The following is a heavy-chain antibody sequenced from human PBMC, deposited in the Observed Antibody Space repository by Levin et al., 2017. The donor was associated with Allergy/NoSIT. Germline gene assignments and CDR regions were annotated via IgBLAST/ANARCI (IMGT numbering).Heavy chain of an antibody. V-gene: IGHV4-39*07. CDR2: IYYTGDT. Sequence: GSLRLSCTLSVDSIRTTSYYWAWIRQPPGKGLEWIGSIYYTGDTYYNPSLRSRVIISLDTSKNQFSLTLGSVTAADTATYFCGRDAGWNRGTYDSWGQGTLVTVSS. CDR3: GRDAGWNRGTYDS. CDR1: VDSIRTTSYY. D-gene: IGHD1-26*01. J-gene: IGHJ4*02.